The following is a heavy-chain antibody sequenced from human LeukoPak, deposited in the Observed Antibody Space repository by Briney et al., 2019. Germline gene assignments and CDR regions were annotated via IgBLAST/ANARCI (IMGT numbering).Heavy chain of an antibody. CDR2: IYSDNT. Sequence: PGGSLRLSCTVSGFTVSSNSMIWVRQAPGKGLEWVSFIYSDNTHYSYSVKGRFTISRDNSKNTLYLQMNSLRAEDTAVYYCARRAGAYSHPYDYWGQGTLVTVSS. CDR1: GFTVSSNS. J-gene: IGHJ4*02. V-gene: IGHV3-53*01. D-gene: IGHD4/OR15-4a*01. CDR3: ARRAGAYSHPYDY.